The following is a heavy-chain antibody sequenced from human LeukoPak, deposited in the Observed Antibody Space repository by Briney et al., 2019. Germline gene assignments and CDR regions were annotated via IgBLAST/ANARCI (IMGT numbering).Heavy chain of an antibody. CDR2: IFYSGTT. Sequence: SETLSLTCTVSNDSISPLYWGWIRQPPGKGLEFIGYIFYSGTTNFNPSLKSRVTLSVDTSKNQFSLRRNSVTAADTAVYYCARGGSAAKYYFDSWGQGTLVTVSS. V-gene: IGHV4-59*11. CDR3: ARGGSAAKYYFDS. D-gene: IGHD6-13*01. CDR1: NDSISPLY. J-gene: IGHJ4*02.